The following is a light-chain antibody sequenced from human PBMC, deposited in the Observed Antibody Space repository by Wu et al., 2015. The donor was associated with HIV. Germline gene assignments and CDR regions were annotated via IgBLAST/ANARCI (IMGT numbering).Light chain of an antibody. V-gene: IGKV3-15*01. CDR1: QSVSSF. J-gene: IGKJ2*03. CDR3: QQYNNWPPYS. CDR2: GAS. Sequence: DIVLTQSPATLSLSPGERATLSCRASQSVSSFLAWYQQTPGQAPRLLIYGASTRATGVPARFSGSGSGTQFTLTITNVQSADSAVYYCQQYNNWPPYSFGQGTKLEIK.